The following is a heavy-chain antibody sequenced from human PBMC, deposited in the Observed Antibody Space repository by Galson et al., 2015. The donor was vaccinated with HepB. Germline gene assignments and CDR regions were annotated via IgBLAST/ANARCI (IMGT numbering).Heavy chain of an antibody. CDR2: INAGNGNT. V-gene: IGHV1-3*01. CDR3: ARPTSAAGYDFDY. CDR1: GYTFTSYA. Sequence: SVKVSCKASGYTFTSYAMHWVRQAPGQRLEWMGWINAGNGNTKYAQKFQGRVTITRDTSASTAYMELSSLRSEDTAVYYCARPTSAAGYDFDYWGQGTLVTVSS. J-gene: IGHJ4*02. D-gene: IGHD6-13*01.